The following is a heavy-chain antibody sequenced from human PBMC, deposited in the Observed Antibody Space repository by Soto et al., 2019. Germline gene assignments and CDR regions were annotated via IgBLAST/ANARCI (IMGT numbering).Heavy chain of an antibody. Sequence: EVHLLESGGNVVQPGGSLRLSCAASGFTFSSYAMNWVRQAPGKGLEWVSSISANGRNTYYADSVKGRFTISRDRSKNTLYLHLDSLRVKDTALYYSATDLSSLVWLALRAPLDSWCQGNLATCSS. D-gene: IGHD5-18*01. CDR2: ISANGRNT. CDR1: GFTFSSYA. CDR3: ATDLSSLVWLALRAPLDS. V-gene: IGHV3-23*01. J-gene: IGHJ4*02.